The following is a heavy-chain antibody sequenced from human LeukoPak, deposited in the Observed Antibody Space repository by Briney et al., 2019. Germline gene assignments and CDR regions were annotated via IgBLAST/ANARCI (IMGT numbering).Heavy chain of an antibody. CDR2: IDPTDSYA. CDR3: VRNGRDYYGMDV. V-gene: IGHV5-10-1*01. CDR1: RYSFTSYW. J-gene: IGHJ6*02. Sequence: GESLKISCEGSRYSFTSYWISWVRQMPGKCLEWMGRIDPTDSYANYSPSFQGHVTISADKSISTAYLQWSSLKASDTAMYYCVRNGRDYYGMDVWGQGTTVTVSS.